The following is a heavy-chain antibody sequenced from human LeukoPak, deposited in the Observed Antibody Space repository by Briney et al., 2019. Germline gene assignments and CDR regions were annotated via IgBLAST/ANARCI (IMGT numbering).Heavy chain of an antibody. D-gene: IGHD3-9*01. CDR1: GYSISSGYY. CDR2: IYHSGST. V-gene: IGHV4-38-2*01. J-gene: IGHJ4*02. Sequence: PSETLSLTCAVSGYSISSGYYWGWIRQPPGKGLEWIGGIYHSGSTYYNPSLKSRVTISVDTSKNQFSLKLSSVTAADTAVHYCARGDYDILTGYYFWGQGTLVTVSS. CDR3: ARGDYDILTGYYF.